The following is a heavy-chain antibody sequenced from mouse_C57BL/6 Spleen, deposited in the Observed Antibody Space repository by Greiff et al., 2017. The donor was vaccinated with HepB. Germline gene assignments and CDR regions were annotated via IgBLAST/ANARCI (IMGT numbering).Heavy chain of an antibody. D-gene: IGHD1-1*01. J-gene: IGHJ3*01. Sequence: QVHVKQPGAELVMPGASVKLSCKASGYTFTSYWMHWVKQRPGQGLEWIGEIDPSDSYTNYNQKFKGKSTLTVDKSSSTAYMQLSSLTSEDSAVYYCARGYYGRGAFAYWGQGTLVTVSA. CDR1: GYTFTSYW. CDR3: ARGYYGRGAFAY. V-gene: IGHV1-69*01. CDR2: IDPSDSYT.